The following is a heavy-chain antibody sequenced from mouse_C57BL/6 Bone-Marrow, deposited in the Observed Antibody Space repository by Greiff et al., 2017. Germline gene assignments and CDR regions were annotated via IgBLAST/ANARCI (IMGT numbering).Heavy chain of an antibody. V-gene: IGHV1-47*01. Sequence: VKLMESGAELVKPGASVKLSCKASGYTFTTYPLEWMKQNHGKSLEWIGNFHPYNDDTKYNEKFKGKSTLTVEKSSNTVYLELSRLTSDDSAVYYCARSSTCFYYFDYWGQGTTLTVSS. D-gene: IGHD5-1*01. CDR2: FHPYNDDT. J-gene: IGHJ2*01. CDR3: ARSSTCFYYFDY. CDR1: GYTFTTYP.